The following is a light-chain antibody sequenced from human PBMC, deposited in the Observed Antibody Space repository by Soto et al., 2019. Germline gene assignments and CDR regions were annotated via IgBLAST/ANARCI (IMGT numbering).Light chain of an antibody. CDR1: SSDVGGYNY. J-gene: IGLJ2*01. CDR3: SSYTSRSTLV. CDR2: DVS. Sequence: QSALTQPASVSGSPGQSITISCTGTSSDVGGYNYVSWYQQHPGKAPKLMIYDVSDRPSGVSSRFSGSKSGNTASLTISGLHADDEADYYCSSYTSRSTLVFGGGTKLTVL. V-gene: IGLV2-14*01.